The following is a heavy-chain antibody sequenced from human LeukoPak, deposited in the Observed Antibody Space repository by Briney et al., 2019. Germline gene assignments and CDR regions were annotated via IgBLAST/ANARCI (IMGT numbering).Heavy chain of an antibody. Sequence: GGSLRLSCAASGFTFSSYGMHWVRQAPGKGLEWVAFIRYDGSNKYYADSVKGRFTISRDNSKNTLYLQMNSLRAEDTAVYYCARGAYGSGSYYSGMLFDIWGQGTMVTVSS. J-gene: IGHJ3*02. CDR1: GFTFSSYG. D-gene: IGHD3-10*01. CDR2: IRYDGSNK. V-gene: IGHV3-30*02. CDR3: ARGAYGSGSYYSGMLFDI.